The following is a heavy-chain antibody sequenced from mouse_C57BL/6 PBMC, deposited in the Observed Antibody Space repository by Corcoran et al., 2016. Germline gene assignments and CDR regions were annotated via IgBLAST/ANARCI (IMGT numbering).Heavy chain of an antibody. V-gene: IGHV9-3*01. CDR3: ARNYYYYDVGAMDY. Sequence: QIQLVQSGPELKKPGETVKISCKASGYTFTTYGMSWVKQAPGKGLKWMGWINTYSGVPTYADDFKGRFAFSLETSASTAYLQINNLKNEDTATYFCARNYYYYDVGAMDYWGQGTSVTVSS. J-gene: IGHJ4*01. CDR1: GYTFTTYG. D-gene: IGHD2-4*01. CDR2: INTYSGVP.